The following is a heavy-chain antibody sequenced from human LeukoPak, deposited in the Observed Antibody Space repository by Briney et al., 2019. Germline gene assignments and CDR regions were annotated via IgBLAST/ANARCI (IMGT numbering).Heavy chain of an antibody. Sequence: SETLSLTCAVSGYSISSGYYWGWIRQPPGKGLEWIGSIYHSESTYYNPSLKSRVTISVDTSKNQFSLKLSSVTAADTAVYYCAGSSTSYDYWGQGTLVTVSS. D-gene: IGHD2-2*01. CDR3: AGSSTSYDY. CDR1: GYSISSGYY. J-gene: IGHJ4*02. CDR2: IYHSEST. V-gene: IGHV4-38-2*01.